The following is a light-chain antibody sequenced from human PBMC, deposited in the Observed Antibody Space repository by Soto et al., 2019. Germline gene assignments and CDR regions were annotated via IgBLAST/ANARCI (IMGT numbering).Light chain of an antibody. J-gene: IGKJ1*01. CDR1: QNINNN. CDR2: GAS. V-gene: IGKV3-15*01. CDR3: QQYNNWPPWT. Sequence: EIVMTQSPATLSVSPGERATLSCRASQNINNNLAWYQQKPGQAPRLPIYGASTRATGIPARFSGSGSGTEFTLTISSLQSEDFAIYYCQQYNNWPPWTFGQGTKVDI.